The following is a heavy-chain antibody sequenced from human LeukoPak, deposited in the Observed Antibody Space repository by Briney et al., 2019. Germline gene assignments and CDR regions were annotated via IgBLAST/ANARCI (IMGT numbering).Heavy chain of an antibody. CDR2: INHSGST. CDR3: ARGGRVLRFLEWTHKYYFDY. J-gene: IGHJ4*02. CDR1: GGSFRSSSYY. D-gene: IGHD3-3*01. Sequence: PSETLSLTCTVSGGSFRSSSYYWGWIRQTPGKGLEWIGEINHSGSTNYNPSLKSRVTISVDTSKNQFSLKLSSVTAADTAVYYCARGGRVLRFLEWTHKYYFDYWGQGTLVTVSS. V-gene: IGHV4-39*07.